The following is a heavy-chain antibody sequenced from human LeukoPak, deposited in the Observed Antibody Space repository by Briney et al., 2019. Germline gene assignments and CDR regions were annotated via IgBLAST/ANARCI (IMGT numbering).Heavy chain of an antibody. D-gene: IGHD2-2*01. CDR2: ISSSSSYI. V-gene: IGHV3-21*01. J-gene: IGHJ4*02. CDR1: GFTFSSYS. CDR3: ASWSIVAVPAAMTSVG. Sequence: PGGSLRLSCAASGFTFSSYSMNWVRQAPGKGLEWVSSISSSSSYIYYADSVKGRFTISRDNAKNSLYLQMNSLRAEDTAVYYCASWSIVAVPAAMTSVGWGQGTLVTVSS.